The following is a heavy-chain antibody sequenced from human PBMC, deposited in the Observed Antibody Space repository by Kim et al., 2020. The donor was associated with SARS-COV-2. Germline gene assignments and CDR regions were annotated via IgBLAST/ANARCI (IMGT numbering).Heavy chain of an antibody. CDR3: ARRPQGFDC. CDR2: SGDE. V-gene: IGHV1-8*01. J-gene: IGHJ4*02. D-gene: IGHD6-6*01. Sequence: SGDEGSSQQFQGRVTMTRTTSINTAYMELSSLRSDDTAVYYCARRPQGFDCWGQGTLVTVSS.